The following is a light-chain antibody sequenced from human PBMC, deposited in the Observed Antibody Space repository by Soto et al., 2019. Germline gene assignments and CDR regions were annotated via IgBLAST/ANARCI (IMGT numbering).Light chain of an antibody. J-gene: IGLJ2*01. V-gene: IGLV2-23*02. CDR3: CSYAGSTTFDVV. CDR1: SSGVGSYNL. Sequence: QSVLTQPASVSGSPGQSITISCTGTSSGVGSYNLVSWYQQHPGKAPKLMIYEVSKRPSGVSKRCSGSKAGNTASLSISGLQAEDESYYYCCSYAGSTTFDVVFGGGTKLTVL. CDR2: EVS.